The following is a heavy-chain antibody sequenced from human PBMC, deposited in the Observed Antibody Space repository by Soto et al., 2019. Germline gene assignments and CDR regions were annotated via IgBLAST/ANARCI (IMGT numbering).Heavy chain of an antibody. CDR2: ISQIGST. CDR3: ARNHYYDGSGYSYYFDF. CDR1: GGSISSGGYS. V-gene: IGHV4-30-2*01. D-gene: IGHD3-22*01. Sequence: LSLTCTVSGGSISSGGYSWSWIRQPPGQGLEWIGYISQIGSTYYNPSLKSRVTISVDRSKNQFSLKLNSVAAADTAVYYCARNHYYDGSGYSYYFDFWGQGTLVTVSS. J-gene: IGHJ4*02.